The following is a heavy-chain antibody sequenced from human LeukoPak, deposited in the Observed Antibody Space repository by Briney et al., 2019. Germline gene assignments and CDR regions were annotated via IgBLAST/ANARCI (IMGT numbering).Heavy chain of an antibody. D-gene: IGHD3-22*01. CDR2: ISYDGSNK. Sequence: PGGSLRLSCAASGFTFSSYAMHWVRQAPGKGLEWVAVISYDGSNKYYADSVKGRFTISRDNSKNTLYLQMNSLRAEDTAVYYCARGRMTYYYDSSGYPGGSSDYWGQGTLVTVSS. CDR1: GFTFSSYA. V-gene: IGHV3-30*04. CDR3: ARGRMTYYYDSSGYPGGSSDY. J-gene: IGHJ4*02.